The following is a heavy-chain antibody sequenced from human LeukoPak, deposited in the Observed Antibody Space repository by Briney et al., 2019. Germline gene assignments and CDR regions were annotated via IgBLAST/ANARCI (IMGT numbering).Heavy chain of an antibody. CDR1: GFTFSDAW. V-gene: IGHV3-23*01. CDR2: ISGTGATT. CDR3: AKDQRFGDLDDY. D-gene: IGHD3-10*01. J-gene: IGHJ4*02. Sequence: PGGSLRLSCAASGFTFSDAWMSWVRQAPGKGLEWVSAISGTGATTYYADSVKGRFAISRDNSKNTLYLQMSSLRAEDTAVYYCAKDQRFGDLDDYRGQGTLVTVSS.